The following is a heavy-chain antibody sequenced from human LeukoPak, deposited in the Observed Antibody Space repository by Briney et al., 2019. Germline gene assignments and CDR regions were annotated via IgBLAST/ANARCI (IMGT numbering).Heavy chain of an antibody. CDR1: GGSISSSSYY. Sequence: PSETLSLTCTVSGGSISSSSYYWGWIRQPPGKGLEWIGSIYYSGSTYYNPSLKSRVTISVDTSKNQFSLKLSSVTAADTAVYYCARDRDYYGSGNWFDPWGQGTLVTVSS. J-gene: IGHJ5*02. CDR3: ARDRDYYGSGNWFDP. D-gene: IGHD3-10*01. CDR2: IYYSGST. V-gene: IGHV4-39*07.